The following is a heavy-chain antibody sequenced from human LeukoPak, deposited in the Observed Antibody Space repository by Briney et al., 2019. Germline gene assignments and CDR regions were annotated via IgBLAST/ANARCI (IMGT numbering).Heavy chain of an antibody. V-gene: IGHV3-30*04. D-gene: IGHD4-17*01. J-gene: IGHJ3*02. CDR2: ISFHGTDA. CDR3: ARARAPVTRISSFDI. CDR1: GFTFSSYA. Sequence: GTSLRLSCAASGFTFSSYAIHWVRQAPGKGLECVAVISFHGTDAFYADSVKGRCTISRDNSKNTLYLPMNSLRADDTAVYYCARARAPVTRISSFDIWGQGTMVTVSS.